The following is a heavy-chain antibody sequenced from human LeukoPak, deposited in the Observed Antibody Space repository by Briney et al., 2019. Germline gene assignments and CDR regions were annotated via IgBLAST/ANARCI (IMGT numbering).Heavy chain of an antibody. D-gene: IGHD4-17*01. CDR3: AKGPRDYVDYFDY. V-gene: IGHV3-23*01. CDR2: ISDSGGSA. CDR1: GFTFSSYA. Sequence: TGGSLRLSCAASGFTFSSYAMSWVRQAPGKGLEWVSGISDSGGSAHYTDSVKGRFTISRDNSKSMLYLQMSSLRADDTAVYYCAKGPRDYVDYFDYWGQGTLVTVSS. J-gene: IGHJ4*02.